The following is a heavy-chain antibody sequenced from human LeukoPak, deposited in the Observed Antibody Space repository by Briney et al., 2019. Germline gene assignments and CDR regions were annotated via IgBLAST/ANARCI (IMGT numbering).Heavy chain of an antibody. CDR1: GFTFDDSV. CDR2: INWNSGNI. V-gene: IGHV3-9*01. Sequence: GGSLRLSCAGAGFTFDDSVMHWVRQAPGKGLEWVSTINWNSGNIGYADSVKGRFTISRDNAKNSLFLQMNSLRTEDTALYYCAKGGHPTRYYYGMDVWGQGTTVTVSS. J-gene: IGHJ6*02. D-gene: IGHD2-15*01. CDR3: AKGGHPTRYYYGMDV.